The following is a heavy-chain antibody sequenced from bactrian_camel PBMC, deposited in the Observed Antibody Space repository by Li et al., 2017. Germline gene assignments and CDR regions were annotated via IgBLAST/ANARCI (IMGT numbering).Heavy chain of an antibody. V-gene: IGHV3S6*01. CDR3: VALAWGFNY. CDR1: GFTSSRY. J-gene: IGHJ4*01. Sequence: HVQLVESGGGLVQPGGSLGLSCAASGFTSSRYMSWVRQAPGKGLEWVSTLKWDGTDTYYADFVKGRFTISRANTMSTAYLQMDSLKSEDTAQYYCVALAWGFNYWGQGTQVTVS. D-gene: IGHD1*01. CDR2: LKWDGTDT.